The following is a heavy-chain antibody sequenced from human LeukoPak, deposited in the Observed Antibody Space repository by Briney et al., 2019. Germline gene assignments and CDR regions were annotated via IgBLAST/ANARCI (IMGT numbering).Heavy chain of an antibody. CDR2: ISVYNGNT. J-gene: IGHJ3*02. CDR1: GYTFTNYG. D-gene: IGHD2-15*01. CDR3: ARGAYCSGSCPGAFDI. Sequence: ASVKVSCKTSGYTFTNYGISWVRQAPGQGLEWMGWISVYNGNTNYAQKLQGRVIMSTDTSTSTAYMELRSLRSDDTAVYYCARGAYCSGSCPGAFDIWGQGTMVTVSS. V-gene: IGHV1-18*01.